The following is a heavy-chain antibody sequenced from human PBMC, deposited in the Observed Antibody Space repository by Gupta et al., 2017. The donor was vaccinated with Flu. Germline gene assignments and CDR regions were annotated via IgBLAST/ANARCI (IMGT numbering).Heavy chain of an antibody. CDR2: INPDGSST. V-gene: IGHV3-74*03. Sequence: VELVESGGGFVQPGGALRLSCAASGFTSRGSYLQWVRQAPGKGLVWVSRINPDGSSTTYADSVKGRFTISRDNAKNTLYLQMNSLGADDTAVYYCATVTTGCWGQGTLVTVSS. CDR1: GFTSRGSY. CDR3: ATVTTGC. J-gene: IGHJ4*02. D-gene: IGHD4-17*01.